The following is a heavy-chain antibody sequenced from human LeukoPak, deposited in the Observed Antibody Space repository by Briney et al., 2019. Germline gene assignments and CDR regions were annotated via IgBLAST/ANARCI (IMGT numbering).Heavy chain of an antibody. CDR2: INPNSGVT. Sequence: ASVKVSCKASGYTFTGYYLHWVRQAPGQGLEWMGWINPNSGVTNFAQKFQGRVTMTRDTSISTAYMDLSRLRSDDTAVYYCARGIAAAGTFDYWGREAWSPSPQ. V-gene: IGHV1-2*02. D-gene: IGHD6-13*01. CDR1: GYTFTGYY. CDR3: ARGIAAAGTFDY. J-gene: IGHJ4*02.